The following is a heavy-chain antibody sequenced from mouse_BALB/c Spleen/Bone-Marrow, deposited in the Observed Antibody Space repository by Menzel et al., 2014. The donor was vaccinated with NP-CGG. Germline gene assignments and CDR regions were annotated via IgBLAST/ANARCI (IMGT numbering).Heavy chain of an antibody. CDR3: ARDILGPWFAY. CDR1: GFSLTSYA. J-gene: IGHJ3*01. Sequence: VHLVESGPGLVAPSQSLSITCTVSGFSLTSYAIHWVRQPPGKGLEWLGVIWTGGITDYNSALMSRLSISKDNSKSQVFLKMTSLQTDDTAMYYCARDILGPWFAYWGQGTLVTVSS. D-gene: IGHD4-1*01. V-gene: IGHV2-9*02. CDR2: IWTGGIT.